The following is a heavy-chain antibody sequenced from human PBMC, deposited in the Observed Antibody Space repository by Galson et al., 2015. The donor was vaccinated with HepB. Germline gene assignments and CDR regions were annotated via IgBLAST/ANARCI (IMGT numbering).Heavy chain of an antibody. J-gene: IGHJ5*02. CDR2: IGHRGGAI. CDR3: ARDYYGSGSYARFDP. V-gene: IGHV3-23*01. D-gene: IGHD3-10*01. CDR1: GLSFSTSA. Sequence: SLRLSCAASGLSFSTSAMSWVRQAPGERLEWVSTIGHRGGAIFYADSVKGRFTISRDNSKNTLYLQMSSLTAEDTAVYYCARDYYGSGSYARFDPWGQGTLVTVSS.